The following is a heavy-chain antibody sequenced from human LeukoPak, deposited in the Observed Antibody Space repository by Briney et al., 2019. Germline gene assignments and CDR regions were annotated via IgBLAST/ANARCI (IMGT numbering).Heavy chain of an antibody. CDR2: IYTSGST. CDR3: AREWSGYDPYYYYYYMDV. J-gene: IGHJ6*03. V-gene: IGHV4-61*02. CDR1: GGSISSGSYY. D-gene: IGHD5-12*01. Sequence: SETLSLTCTVSGGSISSGSYYWSWIRQPAGKGLEWIGRIYTSGSTNYNPSLKSRVTISVDTSKNQFSLKLSSVTAADTAVYYCAREWSGYDPYYYYYYMDVWGKGTTVTISS.